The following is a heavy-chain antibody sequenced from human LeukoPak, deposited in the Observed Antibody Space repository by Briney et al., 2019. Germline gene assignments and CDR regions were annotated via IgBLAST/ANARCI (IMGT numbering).Heavy chain of an antibody. CDR2: INHSGST. CDR3: ARDRDWLVFYNWFDP. CDR1: GGSFSGYY. V-gene: IGHV4-34*01. J-gene: IGHJ5*02. D-gene: IGHD3/OR15-3a*01. Sequence: SETLSLTCAVYGGSFSGYYWSWIRQPPGKGLEWIGEINHSGSTNYNPSLKSRVTISVDTSKNQFSLKLSSVTAADTAVYYCARDRDWLVFYNWFDPWGQGTLVTVSS.